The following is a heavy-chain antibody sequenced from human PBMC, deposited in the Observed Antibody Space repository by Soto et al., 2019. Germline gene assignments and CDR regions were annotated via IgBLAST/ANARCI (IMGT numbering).Heavy chain of an antibody. Sequence: CKXSGGTFSSYWISWVRQMPGKGLEWMGRIDPSDSYTNYSPSFQGHVTISADKSISTAYLQWSSLKASDTAMYYCARVEYYYYGMDVWGQGTTVTV. CDR2: IDPSDSYT. CDR1: GGTFSSYW. V-gene: IGHV5-10-1*01. J-gene: IGHJ6*02. CDR3: ARVEYYYYGMDV.